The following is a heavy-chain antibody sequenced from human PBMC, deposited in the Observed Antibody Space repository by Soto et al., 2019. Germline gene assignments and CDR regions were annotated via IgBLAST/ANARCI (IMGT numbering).Heavy chain of an antibody. CDR2: ISTYTGKT. D-gene: IGHD6-6*01. CDR3: ARDVYSGSGDAFDI. CDR1: GYTFHIYG. V-gene: IGHV1-18*01. J-gene: IGHJ3*02. Sequence: QVQLVQSGPEVKKPGASVKVSYKTSGYTFHIYGITWVRQAPGRGLEWMGWISTYTGKTDYAQNLQGRVTMTTDTSTGTAYLELRSLRSDDTAVYYCARDVYSGSGDAFDIWGQGTMVTVSS.